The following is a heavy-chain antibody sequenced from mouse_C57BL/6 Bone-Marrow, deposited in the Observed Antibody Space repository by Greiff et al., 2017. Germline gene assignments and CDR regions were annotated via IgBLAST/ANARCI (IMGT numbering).Heavy chain of an antibody. J-gene: IGHJ3*01. Sequence: QVQLQQPGAELVMPGASVKLSCKASGYTFTSYWMHWVKQRPGQGLEWIGEIDPCGSYTNYNQKFKGKSTLTVDKSSSTAYMQLSSLTSEDSAGYYCASGGGHRFAYWGQGTLVTVSA. CDR1: GYTFTSYW. CDR2: IDPCGSYT. CDR3: ASGGGHRFAY. V-gene: IGHV1-69*01.